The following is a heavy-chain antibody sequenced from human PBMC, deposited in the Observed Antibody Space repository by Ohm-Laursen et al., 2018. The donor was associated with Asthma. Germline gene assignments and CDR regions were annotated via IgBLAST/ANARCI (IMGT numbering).Heavy chain of an antibody. J-gene: IGHJ4*02. CDR1: GFTFSSYG. Sequence: SLRLSCAASGFTFSSYGMHWVRRAPGKGLEWVAVISYDGSNKYYADSVKGRFTISRDNSKNTLYLQMNSLRAEDTAVYYCARGCSGGSCYSGGDYWGQGTLVTVSS. V-gene: IGHV3-30*03. CDR3: ARGCSGGSCYSGGDY. CDR2: ISYDGSNK. D-gene: IGHD2-15*01.